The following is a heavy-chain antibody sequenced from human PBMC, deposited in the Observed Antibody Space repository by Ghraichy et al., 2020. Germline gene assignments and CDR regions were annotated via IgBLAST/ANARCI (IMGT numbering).Heavy chain of an antibody. CDR1: GFSLSNYA. CDR2: ISGGSSNI. J-gene: IGHJ2*01. D-gene: IGHD4-23*01. CDR3: ARGVNDYGGNPWYFDL. V-gene: IGHV3-21*01. Sequence: GGSLRLSCVVSGFSLSNYAMNWVRQAPGKGLEWVSSISGGSSNIYYADSVKGRFTVSRDNAKNSLYLQMNSLRAEDTAVYYCARGVNDYGGNPWYFDLWGRGTLVTVSS.